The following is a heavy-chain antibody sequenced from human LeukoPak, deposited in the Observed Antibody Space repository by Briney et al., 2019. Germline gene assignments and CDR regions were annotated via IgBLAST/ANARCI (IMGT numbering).Heavy chain of an antibody. V-gene: IGHV3-30*04. CDR3: ARGASWYVYYYYGMDV. Sequence: GGSLRLSCAASGFTFSSYAMHWVRQAPGKGLEWVAVISYDGSNKYYADSVKGRFTISRDNSKNTLYLQMNSLRAEDTAVYYCARGASWYVYYYYGMDVWGQETTVTVSS. J-gene: IGHJ6*02. D-gene: IGHD6-13*01. CDR2: ISYDGSNK. CDR1: GFTFSSYA.